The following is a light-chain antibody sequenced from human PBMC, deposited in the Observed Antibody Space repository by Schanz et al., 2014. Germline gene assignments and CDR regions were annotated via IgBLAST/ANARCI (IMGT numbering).Light chain of an antibody. CDR1: EPTATNF. V-gene: IGKV3-20*01. Sequence: ESVLTQSPDTLSVSPGERATLSCRASEPTATNFFAWYQKKPGQAPRLLIFDASTRAIGIPDRFSGSGSGTDFTLTITRLEPEDFGTFYCQQFINLPWTFGQGTKVEMK. CDR3: QQFINLPWT. J-gene: IGKJ1*01. CDR2: DAS.